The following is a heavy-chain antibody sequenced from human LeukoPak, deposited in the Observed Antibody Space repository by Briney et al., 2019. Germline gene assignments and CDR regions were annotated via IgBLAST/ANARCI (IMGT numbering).Heavy chain of an antibody. CDR1: GFTFSSNW. V-gene: IGHV3-30-3*01. D-gene: IGHD1-7*01. CDR2: ISKDGSDK. J-gene: IGHJ4*02. Sequence: GGSLRLSCAASGFTFSSNWMHWVRQAPGKGLEWVAVISKDGSDKYYPGSVRGRFTISRDNSKNTIYLQMDSLRAEDTAIYYCARDYWWNYDYWGQGTLVTVSS. CDR3: ARDYWWNYDY.